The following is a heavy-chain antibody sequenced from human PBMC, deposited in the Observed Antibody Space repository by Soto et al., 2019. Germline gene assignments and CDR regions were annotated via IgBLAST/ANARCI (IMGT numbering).Heavy chain of an antibody. CDR2: IYWDDDK. V-gene: IGHV2-5*02. Sequence: QITLNESGPTQVKPRQTLTLTCTFSGFSLTTSGVGVGWIRQSPGKAPEWLALIYWDDDKRYSPSLKSRLTISKDTSKKQGGLTMADLDPADTATYYCAHRVLRTVFGVVTTTAIYFDFWGQGTPVAVSS. J-gene: IGHJ4*02. D-gene: IGHD3-3*01. CDR3: AHRVLRTVFGVVTTTAIYFDF. CDR1: GFSLTTSGVG.